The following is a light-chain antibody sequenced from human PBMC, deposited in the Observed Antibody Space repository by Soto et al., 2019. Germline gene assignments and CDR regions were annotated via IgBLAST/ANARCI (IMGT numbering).Light chain of an antibody. CDR3: QKYNSARFT. CDR1: QGIANY. J-gene: IGKJ3*01. V-gene: IGKV1-27*01. CDR2: AAS. Sequence: DIQMTQSPSSLSASVGDRVTITCRASQGIANYLAWYQQKPGKVPKLLMYAASTLQSGVPSRFSGSGSGTDFTLIISSLQPEDVATYYCQKYNSARFTFGPGTKVDIK.